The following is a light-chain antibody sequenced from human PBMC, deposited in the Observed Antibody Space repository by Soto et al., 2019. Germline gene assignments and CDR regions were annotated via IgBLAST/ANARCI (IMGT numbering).Light chain of an antibody. Sequence: DIQMTQSPSSVSASIGDRVTISCRASQSIYKWLVWYQQKPGKAPKLLLYAASSLQSGVPSRFSGSVYGTDFTLTISSLQPEDFATYYCQQADSFPLSFGGGTKVEI. V-gene: IGKV1-12*01. CDR1: QSIYKW. J-gene: IGKJ4*01. CDR2: AAS. CDR3: QQADSFPLS.